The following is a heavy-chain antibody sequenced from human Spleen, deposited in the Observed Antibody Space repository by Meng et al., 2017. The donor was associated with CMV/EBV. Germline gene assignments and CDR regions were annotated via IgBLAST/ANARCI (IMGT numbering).Heavy chain of an antibody. V-gene: IGHV3-33*06. J-gene: IGHJ4*02. D-gene: IGHD3-10*01. Sequence: CAGSGFSFSGYGRNWVRQAPGRGLEWVAVIWYDGSDEYYADSVKGRFTISRDNSKNTLYLQMNSLRVEDTAMYYCAKASYGSGSYLDYWGQGTLVTVSS. CDR3: AKASYGSGSYLDY. CDR2: IWYDGSDE. CDR1: GFSFSGYG.